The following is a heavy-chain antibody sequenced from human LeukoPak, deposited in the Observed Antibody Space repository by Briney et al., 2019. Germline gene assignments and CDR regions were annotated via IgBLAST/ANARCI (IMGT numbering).Heavy chain of an antibody. V-gene: IGHV1-2*02. D-gene: IGHD6-13*01. CDR3: ARGHPSSSWYFDY. CDR1: GYTFTGYY. CDR2: IYPNSGAT. Sequence: ASVKVSCKASGYTFTGYYMHWVRQAPGQGLEWMGWIYPNSGATKYAQKFQGRVTMTRDTSISTAYMELSRQRSDDTAVYYCARGHPSSSWYFDYWGQGTLVTVSS. J-gene: IGHJ4*02.